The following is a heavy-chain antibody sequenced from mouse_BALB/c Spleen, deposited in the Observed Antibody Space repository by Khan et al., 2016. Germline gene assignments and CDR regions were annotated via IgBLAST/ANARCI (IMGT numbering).Heavy chain of an antibody. Sequence: EVELVESGGGLVQPGGSRKLSCAASGFTFRSFGMHWVRQAPEKGLEWVAYISSGASTIYYTDTVKGRFTISRDNPKNTLFLQMTSLRSEDMATYYCSRGSIYALDYWGQGTSVTVSS. CDR3: SRGSIYALDY. D-gene: IGHD1-1*02. J-gene: IGHJ4*01. V-gene: IGHV5-17*02. CDR2: ISSGASTI. CDR1: GFTFRSFG.